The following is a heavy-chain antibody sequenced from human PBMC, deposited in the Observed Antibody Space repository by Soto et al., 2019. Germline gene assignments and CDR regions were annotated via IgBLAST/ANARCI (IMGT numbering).Heavy chain of an antibody. Sequence: PSETLSLTCTVSGGSIGSYYWSWIRQTPGKGLEWIGYIYYSGTTYYNPSLKSRVTISVDTSKNPFSLKLTSVTAADTAVYYCARDSRYAGYDSTGYYYGCHFDYWGQGALVTVSS. D-gene: IGHD3-22*01. J-gene: IGHJ4*02. CDR3: ARDSRYAGYDSTGYYYGCHFDY. CDR1: GGSIGSYY. CDR2: IYYSGTT. V-gene: IGHV4-59*01.